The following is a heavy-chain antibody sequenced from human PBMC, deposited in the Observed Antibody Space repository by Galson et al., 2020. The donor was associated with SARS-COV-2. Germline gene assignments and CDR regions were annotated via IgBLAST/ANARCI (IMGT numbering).Heavy chain of an antibody. CDR2: IYYSGST. D-gene: IGHD2-2*01. V-gene: IGHV4-31*03. CDR3: ARRGVVVPAARALAY. CDR1: GGSISSGGYY. Sequence: SETLSLTCTVSGGSISSGGYYWSWIRQHPGKGLEWIGYIYYSGSTYYNPSLKSRVTISVDTSKNQFSLKLSSVTAADTAVYYCARRGVVVPAARALAYWGQGTLFTSPQ. J-gene: IGHJ4*02.